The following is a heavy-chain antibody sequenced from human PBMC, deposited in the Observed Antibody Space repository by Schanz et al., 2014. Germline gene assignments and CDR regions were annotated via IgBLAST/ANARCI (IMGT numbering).Heavy chain of an antibody. CDR2: IYSGGST. D-gene: IGHD3-3*02. CDR3: ALSLSDGWPIWY. V-gene: IGHV3-53*05. CDR1: VFTVSSNY. J-gene: IGHJ2*01. Sequence: SCAASVFTVSSNYMSWVRHAPGKGLEWVSVIYSGGSTYSADSVKGRFTISRDNSKNTLDLYMKSMRAEEMDVYDCALSLSDGWPIWY.